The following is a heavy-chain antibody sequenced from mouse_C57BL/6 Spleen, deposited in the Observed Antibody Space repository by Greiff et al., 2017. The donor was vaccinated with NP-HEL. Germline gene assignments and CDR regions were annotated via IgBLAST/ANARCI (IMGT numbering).Heavy chain of an antibody. J-gene: IGHJ2*01. CDR3: EGIDYPYFDY. V-gene: IGHV1-82*01. CDR1: GYAFSSSW. Sequence: QVQLQQSGPELVKPGASVKISCKASGYAFSSSWMNWVKQRPGKGLEWIGRIYPGDGDTNYNGKFKGKATLTADKSSSTAYMQLSSLTSEDSAVYFCEGIDYPYFDYWGQGTTLTVSS. D-gene: IGHD2-4*01. CDR2: IYPGDGDT.